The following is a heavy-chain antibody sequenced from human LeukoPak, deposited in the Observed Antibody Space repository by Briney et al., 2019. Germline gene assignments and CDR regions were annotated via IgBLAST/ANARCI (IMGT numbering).Heavy chain of an antibody. Sequence: GGSLRLSCAASGFTFSSYAMHWVRQAPGKGLEWVAVISYDGSNKYYADSVKGRFTISRDNSKNTLYLQMNSLRAEDTAVYYCARSNSGYGDYYYYYMDVWGKGTTVTVSS. CDR3: ARSNSGYGDYYYYYMDV. J-gene: IGHJ6*03. D-gene: IGHD5-12*01. CDR2: ISYDGSNK. CDR1: GFTFSSYA. V-gene: IGHV3-30-3*01.